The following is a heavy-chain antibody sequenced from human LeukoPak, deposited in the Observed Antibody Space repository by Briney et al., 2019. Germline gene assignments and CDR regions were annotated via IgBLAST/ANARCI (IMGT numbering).Heavy chain of an antibody. CDR3: ARAVRSYYFDY. CDR2: INAGNGNT. Sequence: ASVTVSCKASGYTFTSYAMHWVRQAPGQRLEWMGWINAGNGNTKYSQKFQGRVTITRDTSASTAYMELSSLRSEDTAVYYCARAVRSYYFDYWGQGTLVTVSS. V-gene: IGHV1-3*01. CDR1: GYTFTSYA. J-gene: IGHJ4*02.